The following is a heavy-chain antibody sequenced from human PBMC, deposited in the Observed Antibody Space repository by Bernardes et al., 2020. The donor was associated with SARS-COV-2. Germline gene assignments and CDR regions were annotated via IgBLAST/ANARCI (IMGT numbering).Heavy chain of an antibody. CDR2: LYHHGNS. CDR1: GGSISGGSYY. Sequence: SEPLSLTCTVSGGSISGGSYYWAWPRQPPGKGLEWIGCLYHHGNSYYNPSLKSRVTVSVDRSKNQFSLKLTSVTAADTAAYYCAIGTNATPEDWGQGIVVTVSS. CDR3: AIGTNATPED. D-gene: IGHD2-15*01. V-gene: IGHV4-39*01. J-gene: IGHJ4*02.